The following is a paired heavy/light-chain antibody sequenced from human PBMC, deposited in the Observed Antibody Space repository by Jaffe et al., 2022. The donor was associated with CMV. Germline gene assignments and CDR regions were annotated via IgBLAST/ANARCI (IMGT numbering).Heavy chain of an antibody. CDR2: IWYDGSNK. V-gene: IGHV3-33*08. CDR1: GFTFSSYG. D-gene: IGHD2-2*01. J-gene: IGHJ6*03. CDR3: ARARYCSSTSCHQRNHYYYYYYMDV. Sequence: QVQLVESGGGVVQPGRSLRLSCAASGFTFSSYGMHWVRQAPGKGLEWVAVIWYDGSNKYYADSVKGRFTISRDNSKNTLYLQMNSLRAEDTAVYYCARARYCSSTSCHQRNHYYYYYYMDVWGKGTTVTVSS.
Light chain of an antibody. CDR3: QSYDSSNWV. V-gene: IGLV6-57*04. CDR1: SGSIASNY. J-gene: IGLJ3*02. CDR2: EDN. Sequence: NFMLTQPHSVSESPGKTVTISCTRSSGSIASNYVQWYQQRPGSAPTTVIYEDNQRPSGVPDRFSGSIDSSSNSASLTISGLKTEDEADYYCQSYDSSNWVFGGGTKLTVL.